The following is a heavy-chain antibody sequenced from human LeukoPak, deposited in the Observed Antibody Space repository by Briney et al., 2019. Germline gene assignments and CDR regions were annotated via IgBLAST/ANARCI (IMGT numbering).Heavy chain of an antibody. CDR1: GFTFSSYE. V-gene: IGHV3-48*03. CDR2: ISSSGSTI. CDR3: AELGITMIGGV. D-gene: IGHD3-10*02. J-gene: IGHJ6*04. Sequence: GGSLRLSCAASGFTFSSYEMNSVRQATGKGLEWVSYISSSGSTIYYADSVQGRFTISRDNAKNSLYLQMNSLRAEDTAVYYCAELGITMIGGVWGKGTTVTISS.